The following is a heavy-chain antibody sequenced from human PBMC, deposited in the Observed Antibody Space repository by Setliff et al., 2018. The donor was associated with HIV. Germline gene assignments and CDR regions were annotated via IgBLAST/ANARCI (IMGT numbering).Heavy chain of an antibody. CDR1: GGSFSGYY. J-gene: IGHJ4*02. Sequence: LSLTCAVYGGSFSGYYWSWIRQPPGKGLEWIGEINHSGSTNYNPSLKSRVTISVDTSKNQFSLKLSSVAAADTAVYYCAIRGSSGWYVGGYFDYWGQGTLVTVSS. V-gene: IGHV4-34*01. CDR2: INHSGST. CDR3: AIRGSSGWYVGGYFDY. D-gene: IGHD6-19*01.